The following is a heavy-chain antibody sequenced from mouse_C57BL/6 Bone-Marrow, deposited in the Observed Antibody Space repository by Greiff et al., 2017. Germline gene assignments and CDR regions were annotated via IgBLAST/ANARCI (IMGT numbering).Heavy chain of an antibody. CDR1: GFTFSSYT. CDR2: ISGGGGNT. V-gene: IGHV5-9*01. J-gene: IGHJ2*01. D-gene: IGHD2-12*01. Sequence: EVQLVESGGGLVKPGGSLKLSCAASGFTFSSYTMSWVRQTPETRLEWVATISGGGGNTYYPDSVKGRFTISRDNAKNTLYLQMSSLRTEDTALYYWAILLRRGRLDYWGQGTTLTVSS. CDR3: AILLRRGRLDY.